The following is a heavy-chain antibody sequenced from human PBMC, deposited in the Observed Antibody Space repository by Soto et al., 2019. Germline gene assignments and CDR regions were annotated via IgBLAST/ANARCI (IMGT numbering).Heavy chain of an antibody. Sequence: QVQLQESGPGLVKPSQTLSLTCTVSGGSISSGGYYWSWIRQHPGKGLEWIGYIYYSGSTYYIPTLMSRVTISVDTSKNQFALKLSSVTAADTAGYYCAGLVTIFGGSYGMDVWGQGTTVTVSS. CDR1: GGSISSGGYY. J-gene: IGHJ6*02. CDR3: AGLVTIFGGSYGMDV. CDR2: IYYSGST. D-gene: IGHD3-3*01. V-gene: IGHV4-31*03.